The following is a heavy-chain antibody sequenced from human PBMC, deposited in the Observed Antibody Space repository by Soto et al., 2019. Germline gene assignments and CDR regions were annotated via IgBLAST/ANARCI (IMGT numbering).Heavy chain of an antibody. CDR2: ISGSGGST. D-gene: IGHD1-26*01. CDR1: GFTFSSYA. V-gene: IGHV3-23*01. CDR3: VKDQSGYYYYYGMDV. J-gene: IGHJ6*02. Sequence: GGSLRLSCAASGFTFSSYAMSWVRQAPGKGLEWVSAISGSGGSTYYADSVKGRFTISRDNSKNTLYLQMNSLRAEDTAVYYCVKDQSGYYYYYGMDVWGQGTTVTVSS.